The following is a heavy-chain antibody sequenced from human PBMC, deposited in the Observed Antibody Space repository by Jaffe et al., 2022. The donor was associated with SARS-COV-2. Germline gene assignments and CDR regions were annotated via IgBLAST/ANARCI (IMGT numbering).Heavy chain of an antibody. CDR3: AKDQRGQSSSWYDWFDP. Sequence: EVQLLESGGGLVQPGGSLRLSCAASGFTFSSYAMSWVRQAPGKGLEWVSAISGSGGSTYYADSVKGRFTISRDNSKNTLYLQMNSLRAEDTAVYYCAKDQRGQSSSWYDWFDPWGQGTLVTVSS. D-gene: IGHD6-13*01. CDR1: GFTFSSYA. CDR2: ISGSGGST. V-gene: IGHV3-23*01. J-gene: IGHJ5*02.